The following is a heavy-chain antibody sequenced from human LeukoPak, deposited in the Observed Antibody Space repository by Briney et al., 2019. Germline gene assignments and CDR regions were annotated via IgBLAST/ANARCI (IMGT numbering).Heavy chain of an antibody. CDR1: GYTFTSYG. V-gene: IGHV1-18*01. D-gene: IGHD3-16*01. J-gene: IGHJ6*03. CDR2: ISAYNGNT. Sequence: GASVKVSCKASGYTFTSYGISWVRQAPGQGLEWMGWISAYNGNTNYAQKLQGRVTMTTDTSTSTAYMELRSLRSDDTALYYCAGGGGGGGHYYYMDVWGKGTTVTVSS. CDR3: AGGGGGGGHYYYMDV.